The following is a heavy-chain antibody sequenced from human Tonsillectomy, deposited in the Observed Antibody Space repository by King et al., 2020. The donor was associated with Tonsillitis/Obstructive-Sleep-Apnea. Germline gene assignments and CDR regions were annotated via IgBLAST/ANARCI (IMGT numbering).Heavy chain of an antibody. CDR2: ITYDGSNK. CDR3: ASEQGPGVARYYYYDMDV. D-gene: IGHD3-3*01. CDR1: GFTFSSYG. J-gene: IGHJ6*02. V-gene: IGHV3-30*03. Sequence: VQLVESGGGVVQPGRSLRLSCAASGFTFSSYGMHWVRQAPGKGLEWVAVITYDGSNKYYADSVKGRFTISRDNSKNTLYLQMNSLRAEDTALYYCASEQGPGVARYYYYDMDVWGQGPTVTVSS.